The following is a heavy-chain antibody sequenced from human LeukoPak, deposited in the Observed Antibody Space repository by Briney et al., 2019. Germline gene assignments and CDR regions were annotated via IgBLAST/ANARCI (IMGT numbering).Heavy chain of an antibody. D-gene: IGHD4-17*01. CDR2: ISSSGSTI. CDR3: VRDRGYGDSVYWYFDL. V-gene: IGHV3-48*03. Sequence: PGGSLRLSCAASGFTFSSYEMNWVRQAPGKGLEWVSYISSSGSTIYYADSVKGRFTISRDNAKNSLYLQMSSLRAEDTAVYYCVRDRGYGDSVYWYFDLWGRGTVVTVSS. J-gene: IGHJ2*01. CDR1: GFTFSSYE.